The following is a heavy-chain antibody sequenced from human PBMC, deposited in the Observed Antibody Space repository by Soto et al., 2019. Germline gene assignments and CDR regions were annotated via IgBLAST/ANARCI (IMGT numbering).Heavy chain of an antibody. CDR3: ARASTTVTTLDY. Sequence: SETLSLTCAFYGESFSGYYWNWIRQPPGKGLEWIGYIYHSGSTYYNPSLKSRVTISVDRSKNQFSLKLSSVTAADTAVYYCARASTTVTTLDYWGQGTLVTVSS. CDR2: IYHSGST. V-gene: IGHV4-34*01. CDR1: GESFSGYY. J-gene: IGHJ4*02. D-gene: IGHD4-17*01.